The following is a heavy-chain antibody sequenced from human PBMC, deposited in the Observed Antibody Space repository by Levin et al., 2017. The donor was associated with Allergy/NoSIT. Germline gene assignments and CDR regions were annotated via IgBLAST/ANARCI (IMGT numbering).Heavy chain of an antibody. D-gene: IGHD5-12*01. V-gene: IGHV4-59*01. CDR1: GGSISSYY. CDR2: IYYSGST. J-gene: IGHJ4*02. Sequence: SETLSLTCTVSGGSISSYYWSWIRQPPGKGLEWIGYIYYSGSTNYNPSLKSRVTISVDTSKNQFSLKLSSVTAADTAVYYCSGSYSGYDYHYWGQGTLVTVSS. CDR3: SGSYSGYDYHY.